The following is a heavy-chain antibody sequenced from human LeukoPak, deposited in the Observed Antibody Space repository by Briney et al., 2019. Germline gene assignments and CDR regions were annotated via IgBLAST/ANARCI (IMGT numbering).Heavy chain of an antibody. CDR2: IRYDENTK. V-gene: IGHV3-30*02. J-gene: IGHJ4*02. CDR1: GFRFSDYG. CDR3: AKENTRDGYRHFHK. D-gene: IGHD5-24*01. Sequence: PGGSLRLSCAAAGFRFSDYGVQWVRQAPGKGLKWVACIRYDENTKYYVDSVKGRFTVSRDNSKNTLYLQMDRLRADDTAVYYCAKENTRDGYRHFHKWGQGTLVTVSS.